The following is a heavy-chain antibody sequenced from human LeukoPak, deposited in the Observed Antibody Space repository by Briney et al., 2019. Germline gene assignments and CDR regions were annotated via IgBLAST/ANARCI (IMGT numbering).Heavy chain of an antibody. Sequence: GASLKISCKGSGSIFTSYWISWGRQLPGKGLERMGRIDPSDSYTNYSPSFQGHVTISADKSISTAYLQWSSLKASDTAMYYCARHIGLWFGELSNFDYWGQGTLVTVSS. V-gene: IGHV5-10-1*01. CDR3: ARHIGLWFGELSNFDY. D-gene: IGHD3-10*01. J-gene: IGHJ4*02. CDR1: GSIFTSYW. CDR2: IDPSDSYT.